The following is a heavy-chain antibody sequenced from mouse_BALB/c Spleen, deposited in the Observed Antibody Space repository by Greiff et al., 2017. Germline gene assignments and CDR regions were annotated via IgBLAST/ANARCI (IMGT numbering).Heavy chain of an antibody. CDR2: INPYNGGT. J-gene: IGHJ4*01. Sequence: EVMLVESGPELVKPGASMKISCKASGYSFTGYTMNWVKQSHGKNLEWIGLINPYNGGTSYNQKFKGKATLTVDKSSSTAYMELLSLTSEDSAVYYCARRTVVATNGAMDYWGQGTSVTVSS. D-gene: IGHD1-1*01. CDR3: ARRTVVATNGAMDY. V-gene: IGHV1-18*01. CDR1: GYSFTGYT.